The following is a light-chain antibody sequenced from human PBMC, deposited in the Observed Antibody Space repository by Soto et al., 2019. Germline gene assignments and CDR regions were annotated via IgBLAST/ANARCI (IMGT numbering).Light chain of an antibody. CDR2: GHT. Sequence: QSVLTQPPSVSGAPGQRVTISCTGGSSNIGAGSDVHWYQQFPGVAPKLLIFGHTNRPSGVPDRFSGSKSGTSASLAISGLQSEDEADYYCAAWDGSLNGVLFGGGTKLTVL. CDR1: SSNIGAGSD. V-gene: IGLV1-40*01. J-gene: IGLJ2*01. CDR3: AAWDGSLNGVL.